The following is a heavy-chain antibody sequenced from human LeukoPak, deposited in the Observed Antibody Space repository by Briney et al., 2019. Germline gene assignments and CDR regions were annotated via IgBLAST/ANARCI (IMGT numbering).Heavy chain of an antibody. CDR3: ATYYYDSSGYYCFDY. V-gene: IGHV1-24*01. D-gene: IGHD3-22*01. J-gene: IGHJ4*02. CDR1: GYTLTELS. Sequence: ASVKVSCKVSGYTLTELSMHWVRQAPGKGLEWMGGFDPEDGETIYAQKFQGRVTMTEDTSTDTAYMELSSLRSEDTAVYYCATYYYDSSGYYCFDYWGQGTLVTVSS. CDR2: FDPEDGET.